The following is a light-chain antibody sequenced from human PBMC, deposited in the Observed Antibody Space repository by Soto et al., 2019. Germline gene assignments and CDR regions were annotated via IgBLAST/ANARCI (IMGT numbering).Light chain of an antibody. J-gene: IGKJ3*01. V-gene: IGKV1-9*01. Sequence: DIQLTQSPSFLSASVGDRVTITCRASQGINSYLAWYQQKPGKAPKLLIYAASTLQSGVPPRFSGIRSGTEFTLTISSLQPEDFASYYCQQLKSYPLTFCPGTKVDIK. CDR3: QQLKSYPLT. CDR1: QGINSY. CDR2: AAS.